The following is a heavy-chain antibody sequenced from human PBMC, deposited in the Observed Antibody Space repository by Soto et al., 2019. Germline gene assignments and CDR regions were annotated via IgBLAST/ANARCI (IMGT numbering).Heavy chain of an antibody. Sequence: PGVSKTVSCAASGFSLRNYGGHWVRQATGKGLDWVAVTSYDGSTKYYADSVKGRFTISRDNSKDTLYLQMNSLRAEDTAVYYCAKDSATRGNYYYGMDVWGQGTTVTVSS. J-gene: IGHJ6*02. V-gene: IGHV3-30*18. D-gene: IGHD1-1*01. CDR2: TSYDGSTK. CDR3: AKDSATRGNYYYGMDV. CDR1: GFSLRNYG.